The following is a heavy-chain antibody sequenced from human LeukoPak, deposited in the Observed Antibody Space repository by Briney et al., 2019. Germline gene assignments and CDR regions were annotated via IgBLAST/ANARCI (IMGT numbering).Heavy chain of an antibody. CDR3: ARLASSSWPLYYYFGMGV. Sequence: AAGTFACKAYVDTCTIEDINWARQATGQGHEWMGWMNPNNGNTGYAQKFQGRVTMTRSTSISTAYMELSSLRSEDTAVYYCARLASSSWPLYYYFGMGVWGQGTTVTVSS. D-gene: IGHD6-13*01. V-gene: IGHV1-8*01. CDR1: VDTCTIED. CDR2: MNPNNGNT. J-gene: IGHJ6*02.